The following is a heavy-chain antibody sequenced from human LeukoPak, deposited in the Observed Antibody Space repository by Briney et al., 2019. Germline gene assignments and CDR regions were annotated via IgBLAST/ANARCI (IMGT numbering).Heavy chain of an antibody. D-gene: IGHD4-17*01. CDR1: GFTFSDYY. Sequence: GGSLRLSCAASGFTFSDYYMSWIRQAPGKGLEWVSYISSSGSTIYYADSVKGRFTISRDNAKNSLYLQMNSLRAEDTAVYYCAREMDGDFESDYYYYYYMDVWGKGTTVTVSS. CDR2: ISSSGSTI. V-gene: IGHV3-11*04. CDR3: AREMDGDFESDYYYYYYMDV. J-gene: IGHJ6*03.